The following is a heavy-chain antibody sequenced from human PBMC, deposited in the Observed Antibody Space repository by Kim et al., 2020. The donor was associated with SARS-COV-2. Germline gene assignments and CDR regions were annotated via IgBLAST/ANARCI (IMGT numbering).Heavy chain of an antibody. D-gene: IGHD3-10*01. V-gene: IGHV4-34*01. CDR2: VNQSGTT. Sequence: SETLSLTCAIYNGSFSGYHWSWIRQSPGKGLEWIGEVNQSGTTNFNPSLKSRVTISVDTSKNQFSLKLSSVTAADTAVYYCARGRKKLISVFALRVWFDPWGQGTLVTVSS. CDR1: NGSFSGYH. CDR3: ARGRKKLISVFALRVWFDP. J-gene: IGHJ5*02.